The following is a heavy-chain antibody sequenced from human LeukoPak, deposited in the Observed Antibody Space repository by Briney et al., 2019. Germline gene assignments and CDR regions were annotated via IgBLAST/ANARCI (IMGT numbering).Heavy chain of an antibody. J-gene: IGHJ4*02. D-gene: IGHD6-19*01. CDR2: TSAYNGNT. CDR3: ARARAVAGTIAPGDY. V-gene: IGHV1-18*01. Sequence: ASVKVSCKASGYTFTSYGISWVRQAPGQGLEWMGWTSAYNGNTNYAQKLQGRVTMTTDTSTSTAYMELRSLRFDDTAVYYCARARAVAGTIAPGDYWGQGTLVTVSS. CDR1: GYTFTSYG.